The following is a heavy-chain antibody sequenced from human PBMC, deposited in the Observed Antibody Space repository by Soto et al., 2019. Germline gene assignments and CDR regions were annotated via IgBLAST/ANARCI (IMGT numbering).Heavy chain of an antibody. J-gene: IGHJ6*03. CDR3: ARDRGVAPPVAGNTHYYYYMDV. CDR2: ISDYNGNT. D-gene: IGHD6-19*01. V-gene: IGHV1-18*01. Sequence: QDQLVQSGVEVKKPGASVKVSCKASGYSFTNYGITWVRQAPGQGFEWMGWISDYNGNTNYAQKFQGRVTMTTDASTSTAYLEVRSLRSDDTAVYYCARDRGVAPPVAGNTHYYYYMDVWGKGTTVTVSS. CDR1: GYSFTNYG.